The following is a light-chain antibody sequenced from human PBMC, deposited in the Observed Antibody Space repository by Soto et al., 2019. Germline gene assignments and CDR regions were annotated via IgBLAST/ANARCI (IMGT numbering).Light chain of an antibody. CDR3: QQYNNWPLT. V-gene: IGKV3-15*01. Sequence: EIVMTQSPATLSVSPGERATLSCRASQSVSSNLAWYQQKPGKAPKLLIYGASTTATGISARFSGSRSGTEFTLNISSLHSEDFAVYYCQQYNNWPLTFGQGTRLEIK. J-gene: IGKJ5*01. CDR1: QSVSSN. CDR2: GAS.